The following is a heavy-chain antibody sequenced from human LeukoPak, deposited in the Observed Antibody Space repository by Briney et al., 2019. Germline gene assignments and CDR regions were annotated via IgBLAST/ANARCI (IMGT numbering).Heavy chain of an antibody. V-gene: IGHV3-64*01. Sequence: GGSLRLSCAASGFTFSSYAMHWVRQAPGKGLEYVSAISSNGGSTYYANSVKGRFTISRDNSKNTLYLQMGSLRAEDMAVYYCARGAYSKGYYFDYWGQGTLVTVSS. D-gene: IGHD5-18*01. CDR3: ARGAYSKGYYFDY. CDR2: ISSNGGST. CDR1: GFTFSSYA. J-gene: IGHJ4*02.